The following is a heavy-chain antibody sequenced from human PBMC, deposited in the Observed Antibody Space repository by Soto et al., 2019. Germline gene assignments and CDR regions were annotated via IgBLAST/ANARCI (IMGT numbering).Heavy chain of an antibody. V-gene: IGHV4-34*01. CDR1: GGSFSGYY. Sequence: TSETLSLTCAVYGGSFSGYYWSWIRQPPGKGLEWIGEINHSGSTNYNPSLKSRVTISVDTSKNQFSLKLSSVTAADTAVYYCARFYSGFTGTRAQFDYWGQGTLVTVSS. CDR2: INHSGST. CDR3: ARFYSGFTGTRAQFDY. J-gene: IGHJ4*02. D-gene: IGHD1-1*01.